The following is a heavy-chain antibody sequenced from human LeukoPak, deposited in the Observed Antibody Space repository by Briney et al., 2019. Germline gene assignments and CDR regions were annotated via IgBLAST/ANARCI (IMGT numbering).Heavy chain of an antibody. Sequence: SVKVSCKASGGTFSSYTISWVRQAPGQGLEWMGRIIPILGIANYAQKFQGRVTITADRSTSTAYMELSSLRSEDTAVYYCARIYSQQLVRKEYFQHWGQGTLVTVSS. CDR3: ARIYSQQLVRKEYFQH. J-gene: IGHJ1*01. CDR2: IIPILGIA. D-gene: IGHD6-13*01. V-gene: IGHV1-69*02. CDR1: GGTFSSYT.